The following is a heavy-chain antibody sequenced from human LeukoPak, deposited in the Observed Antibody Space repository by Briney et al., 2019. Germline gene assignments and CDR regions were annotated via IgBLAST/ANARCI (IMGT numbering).Heavy chain of an antibody. Sequence: PGGSLRLSCVASGFPFSSYWMTWVRQAPGKGLVWVSRISDGGSTTTYADSVKGRFTISRDNAKNTLYLQMNGLRAEDTAVYYCSRSAYYDGSGNYYDYWGQGTLVTVSS. D-gene: IGHD3-22*01. CDR3: SRSAYYDGSGNYYDY. CDR2: ISDGGSTT. J-gene: IGHJ4*02. CDR1: GFPFSSYW. V-gene: IGHV3-74*01.